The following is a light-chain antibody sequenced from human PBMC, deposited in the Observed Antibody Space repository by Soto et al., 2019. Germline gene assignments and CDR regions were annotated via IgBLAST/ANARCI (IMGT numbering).Light chain of an antibody. CDR1: SSSIGAGYD. Sequence: QAVLTQPPSVSGAPGQTVTISCTGSSSSIGAGYDVHWYQHLPGTAPKLLIYGNNNRPSGVPDRFSGSKSGTSASLAITGLQAEDETDYYCQSYDSSLSGSVFGGGTKLTVL. V-gene: IGLV1-40*01. CDR3: QSYDSSLSGSV. CDR2: GNN. J-gene: IGLJ2*01.